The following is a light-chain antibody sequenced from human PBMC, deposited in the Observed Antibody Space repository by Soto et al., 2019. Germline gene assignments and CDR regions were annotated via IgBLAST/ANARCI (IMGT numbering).Light chain of an antibody. J-gene: IGKJ1*01. CDR3: QQYGNSRT. CDR2: GAS. V-gene: IGKV3-20*01. CDR1: QSVSGSY. Sequence: EIVLTQSPGTLSLSPGERATLSCRASQSVSGSYLAWYQQKPGQAPRLLIYGASSRATGIPDRFSGSGSGTDFTLTISRLEPEDFAVYYCQQYGNSRTFGQGT.